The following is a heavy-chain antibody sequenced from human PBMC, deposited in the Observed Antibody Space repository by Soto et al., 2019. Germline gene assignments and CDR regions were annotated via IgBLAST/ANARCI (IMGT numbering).Heavy chain of an antibody. V-gene: IGHV1-69*13. Sequence: GASVKVSCKASGGTFSSYAISWVRQAPGQGLEWMGGIIPIFGTANYAQKFQGRVTITADESTSTAYTELSSLGSEDTAVYYCARGSYSSGWFHAFDIWGQGTMVTVSS. CDR2: IIPIFGTA. CDR1: GGTFSSYA. D-gene: IGHD6-19*01. J-gene: IGHJ3*02. CDR3: ARGSYSSGWFHAFDI.